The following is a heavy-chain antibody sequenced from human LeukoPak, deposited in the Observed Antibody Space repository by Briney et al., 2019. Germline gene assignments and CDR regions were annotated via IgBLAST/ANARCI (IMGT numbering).Heavy chain of an antibody. CDR1: GFTFSSYG. J-gene: IGHJ4*02. CDR2: ISYDGSDK. Sequence: GRSLRLSCVASGFTFSSYGMHWVRQAPGKGLERVAMISYDGSDKYYAESVKGRFTISRDNSKNTLYLQMNSLRDEDTAMYSCATLLLGVGGDYWGQGTLVTVSS. V-gene: IGHV3-30*03. D-gene: IGHD2-15*01. CDR3: ATLLLGVGGDY.